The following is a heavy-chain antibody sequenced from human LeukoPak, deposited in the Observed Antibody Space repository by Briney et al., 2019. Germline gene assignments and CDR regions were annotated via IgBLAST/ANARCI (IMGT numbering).Heavy chain of an antibody. CDR1: GFTFSDSA. Sequence: GGSLRLSCAASGFTFSDSAMHWVRQASGKGLEWVGRIRNKAKSYATAYAASVKGRFTISRDDSKDTAYLQMNSLKTEDTAVYYCTHYYDSSGYYGAFDIWGQGTMVTVSS. CDR2: IRNKAKSYAT. CDR3: THYYDSSGYYGAFDI. J-gene: IGHJ3*02. V-gene: IGHV3-73*01. D-gene: IGHD3-22*01.